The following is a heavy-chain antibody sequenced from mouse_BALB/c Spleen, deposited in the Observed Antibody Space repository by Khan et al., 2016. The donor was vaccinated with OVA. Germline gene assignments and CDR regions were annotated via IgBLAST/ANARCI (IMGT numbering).Heavy chain of an antibody. D-gene: IGHD2-14*01. CDR1: GYTFTSYT. CDR3: VRDGAYHRNDGWFAY. CDR2: INPSNGYT. V-gene: IGHV1-4*01. J-gene: IGHJ3*01. Sequence: YGAELARPGASVKMSCKASGYTFTSYTIHWIKKRPGQGLEWIGYINPSNGYTNYNQKFKDKATLTTDKSSTTAYLQLSSLTSDDSAVYNCVRDGAYHRNDGWFAYWGQGTLVTVSA.